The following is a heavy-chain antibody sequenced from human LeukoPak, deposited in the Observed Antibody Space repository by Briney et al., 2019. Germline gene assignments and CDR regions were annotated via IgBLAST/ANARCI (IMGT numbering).Heavy chain of an antibody. CDR1: GFTFSSYA. V-gene: IGHV3-23*01. J-gene: IGHJ4*02. Sequence: GGSLRLSCAASGFTFSSYAMNWAREAPGKGLEWVSAISGSGASTYYADSVKGRFTISRDNSKNTLYLQMNSLRAEDTAIYYCAKAALRYQLLSSLDYWGQGTLVTVSS. D-gene: IGHD2-2*01. CDR2: ISGSGAST. CDR3: AKAALRYQLLSSLDY.